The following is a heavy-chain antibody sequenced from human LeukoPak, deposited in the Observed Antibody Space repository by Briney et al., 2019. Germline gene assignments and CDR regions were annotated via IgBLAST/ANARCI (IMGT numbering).Heavy chain of an antibody. CDR1: GGSISTYY. J-gene: IGHJ5*02. CDR3: ARGYCSSTSCYVFDP. D-gene: IGHD2-2*01. V-gene: IGHV4-59*12. Sequence: SATLSLTCTVSGGSISTYYWSWIRQPPGKGLEWIGYVYHSGNTYYNPSLNSRVTISVDTSKNQFSLKLSSVTAADTAVYYCARGYCSSTSCYVFDPWGQGTLVTVSS. CDR2: VYHSGNT.